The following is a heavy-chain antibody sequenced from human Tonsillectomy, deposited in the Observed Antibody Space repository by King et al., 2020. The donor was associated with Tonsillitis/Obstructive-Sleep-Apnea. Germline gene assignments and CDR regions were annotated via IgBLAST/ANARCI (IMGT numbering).Heavy chain of an antibody. CDR3: ARDDLMTTVFEDYYYYMDV. V-gene: IGHV3-30*01. D-gene: IGHD4-11*01. CDR1: GFTFSSYA. Sequence: VQLVESGGGVVQPGRSLRLSCAASGFTFSSYAMHWVRQAPGKGLEWVAVISYDGSNKYYADSVKGRFTISRDNSKNTLYLQMNSLRAEETAVYYCARDDLMTTVFEDYYYYMDVWGKGTTVTVSS. CDR2: ISYDGSNK. J-gene: IGHJ6*03.